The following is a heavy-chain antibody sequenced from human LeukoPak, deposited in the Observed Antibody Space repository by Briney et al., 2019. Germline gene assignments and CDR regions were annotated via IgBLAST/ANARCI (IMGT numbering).Heavy chain of an antibody. CDR2: IYHSGST. V-gene: IGHV4-4*02. CDR3: ASFRVGATAWHFES. CDR1: GGSISSSNW. Sequence: SGTLSLTCALSGGSISSSNWWSWLRLPPGKGLEWSGEIYHSGSTSYIPSLKSRVTIFVETSKNQFSLKLSSVTAADTSVYYCASFRVGATAWHFESWGQGALVAASS. J-gene: IGHJ4*02. D-gene: IGHD1-26*01.